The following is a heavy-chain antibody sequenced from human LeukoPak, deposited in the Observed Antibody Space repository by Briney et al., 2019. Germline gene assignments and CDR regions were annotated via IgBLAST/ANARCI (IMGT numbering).Heavy chain of an antibody. Sequence: GGSLRLSCAASGFTFSRYSMNWVRQAPGKGLEWVSSISTSSSYIYYADSVKGRFTISRDNAKKSLFLQMNSLRAEDTAVYYCARESQSASSWDSNFDYWGQGTFVTVSS. CDR2: ISTSSSYI. D-gene: IGHD4-11*01. V-gene: IGHV3-21*01. CDR3: ARESQSASSWDSNFDY. J-gene: IGHJ4*02. CDR1: GFTFSRYS.